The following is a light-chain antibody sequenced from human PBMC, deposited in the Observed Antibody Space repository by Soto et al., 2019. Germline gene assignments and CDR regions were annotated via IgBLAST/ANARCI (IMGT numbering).Light chain of an antibody. Sequence: DIQITQSPSSLSASVGDRVTITCRASQRISYYLNWFQQKPGRAPKLLIYAASSLEAGVPSRYSGSGSGTDFTLTISSLQPEDFATYYCQQSYSTPFTFGQGTRLEI. J-gene: IGKJ5*01. CDR2: AAS. CDR3: QQSYSTPFT. CDR1: QRISYY. V-gene: IGKV1-39*01.